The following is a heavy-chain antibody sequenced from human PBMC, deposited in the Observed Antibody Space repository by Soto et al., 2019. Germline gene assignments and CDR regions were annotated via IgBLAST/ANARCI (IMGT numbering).Heavy chain of an antibody. Sequence: GGSLRLSCAASGFTFSSYAMHWVRQAPGKGLEWVAVISYDGSNKYYADSVKGRFTISRDNSKNTLYLQMNSLRAEDTAVYYCARGYYDSSGYYNYWGQGTLVTVSS. CDR3: ARGYYDSSGYYNY. D-gene: IGHD3-22*01. CDR2: ISYDGSNK. J-gene: IGHJ4*02. V-gene: IGHV3-30-3*01. CDR1: GFTFSSYA.